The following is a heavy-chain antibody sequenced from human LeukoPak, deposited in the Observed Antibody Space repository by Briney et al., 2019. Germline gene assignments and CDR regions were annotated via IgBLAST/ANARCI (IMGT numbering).Heavy chain of an antibody. D-gene: IGHD2-21*02. CDR1: GYTFASYT. V-gene: IGHV1-18*01. Sequence: ASVKVSCKASGYTFASYTISWVRQAPGQGLEWMGRIGGSNGDTYYTQNFQGRVTMTTDTSTSTAYMELRSLRSDDTAVYYCARGEVVTPVGRAGTYYYYGMDVWGQGTTVTVSS. J-gene: IGHJ6*02. CDR3: ARGEVVTPVGRAGTYYYYGMDV. CDR2: IGGSNGDT.